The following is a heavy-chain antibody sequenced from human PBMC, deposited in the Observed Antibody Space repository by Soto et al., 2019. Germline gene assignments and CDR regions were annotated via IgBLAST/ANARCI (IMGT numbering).Heavy chain of an antibody. V-gene: IGHV1-24*01. D-gene: IGHD3-10*01. CDR1: GYTLTELS. Sequence: ASVKVSCKVSGYTLTELSMHWVRQAPGKGLEWMGGFDPEDGETIYAQKFQGRVTMTGDTSTGTAYMELSSLRSEDTAMYYCATTYYYGSGSDAFDIWGQGTMVTVSS. J-gene: IGHJ3*02. CDR3: ATTYYYGSGSDAFDI. CDR2: FDPEDGET.